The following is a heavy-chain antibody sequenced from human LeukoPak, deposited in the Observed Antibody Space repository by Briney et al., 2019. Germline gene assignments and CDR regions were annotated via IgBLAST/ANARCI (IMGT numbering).Heavy chain of an antibody. V-gene: IGHV1-69*05. CDR2: IIPIFGTA. CDR3: ARREGWNDFDY. D-gene: IGHD1-1*01. Sequence: GSSVKVSCKASGGTFSSYAISWVRQAPGQGLEWMGGIIPIFGTANYAQKFQGRVTMTRDTSTSTVYMELSSLRSEDTAVYYCARREGWNDFDYWGQGTLVTVSS. J-gene: IGHJ4*02. CDR1: GGTFSSYA.